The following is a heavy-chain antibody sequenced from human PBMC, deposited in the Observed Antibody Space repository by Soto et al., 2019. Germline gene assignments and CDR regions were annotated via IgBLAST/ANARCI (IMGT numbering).Heavy chain of an antibody. CDR2: MNPNSGNT. CDR1: GYTFNSYD. Sequence: ASVKVSCKASGYTFNSYDINWVRQATGQGLEWMGWMNPNSGNTGYAQKFQGRVTMTRNTSISTAYMELSSLRSEDTAVYYCARAGYYGSGSYYNVAIPDYWGQGTLVTVSS. CDR3: ARAGYYGSGSYYNVAIPDY. V-gene: IGHV1-8*02. D-gene: IGHD3-10*01. J-gene: IGHJ4*02.